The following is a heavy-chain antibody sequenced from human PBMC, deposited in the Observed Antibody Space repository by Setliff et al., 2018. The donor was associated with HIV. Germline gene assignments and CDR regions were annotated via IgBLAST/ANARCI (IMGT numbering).Heavy chain of an antibody. Sequence: SETLSLTCALSGYSISNGYYWGWIRQPSGKGLEWIESIYHSGSTFYNPSLRSRVTISVDTSQDQFSLRLTSVTAADAAVYYCAARNSGNPTRHFDYWGQGTLVTVSS. J-gene: IGHJ4*02. CDR3: AARNSGNPTRHFDY. CDR1: GYSISNGYY. D-gene: IGHD3-10*01. CDR2: IYHSGST. V-gene: IGHV4-38-2*01.